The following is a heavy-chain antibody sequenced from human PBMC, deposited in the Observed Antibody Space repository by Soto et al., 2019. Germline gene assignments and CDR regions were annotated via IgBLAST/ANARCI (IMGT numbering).Heavy chain of an antibody. CDR2: IWYDGSNK. D-gene: IGHD3-10*01. CDR3: ARDSGSPQHYFDY. J-gene: IGHJ4*02. V-gene: IGHV3-33*01. CDR1: GFTFSSYG. Sequence: GGSLRLSCAASGFTFSSYGMHWVRQAPGKGLEWVAVIWYDGSNKYYADSVKGRFTISRDNSKNTLYLQMNSLRAEDTAVYYCARDSGSPQHYFDYWGQGTLVTVSS.